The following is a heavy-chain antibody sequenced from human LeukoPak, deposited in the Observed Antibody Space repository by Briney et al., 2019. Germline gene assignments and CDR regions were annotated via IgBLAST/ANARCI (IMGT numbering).Heavy chain of an antibody. D-gene: IGHD2-8*01. Sequence: GGSLRLSCAASGFTFSSYSMNWVRQAPGKGLEWVSYISSSSSTIYYADSVKGRFTISRDNAKNSLYLQMNSLRAEDTAVYYCARSGSCTNGVCFTYFDYWGQGTLVTVSS. CDR2: ISSSSSTI. J-gene: IGHJ4*02. V-gene: IGHV3-48*01. CDR1: GFTFSSYS. CDR3: ARSGSCTNGVCFTYFDY.